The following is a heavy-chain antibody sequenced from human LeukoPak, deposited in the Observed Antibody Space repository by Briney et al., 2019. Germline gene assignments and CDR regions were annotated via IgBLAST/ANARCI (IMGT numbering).Heavy chain of an antibody. CDR2: IYYSGST. V-gene: IGHV4-59*12. J-gene: IGHJ4*02. CDR1: GGSISSYY. D-gene: IGHD3-10*01. CDR3: ARDLGSGPKGPGY. Sequence: SETLSLTCTVSGGSISSYYWSWIRQPPGKGLEWIGYIYYSGSTNYNPSLKSRVTISVDTSKNQFSLKLSSVTAADTAVYYCARDLGSGPKGPGYWGQGTLVTVSS.